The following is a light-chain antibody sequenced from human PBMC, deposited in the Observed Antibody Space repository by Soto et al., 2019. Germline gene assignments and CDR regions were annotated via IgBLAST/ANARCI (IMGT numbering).Light chain of an antibody. CDR3: QQRYNWPLT. V-gene: IGKV3D-20*02. Sequence: EIVLTQSPGTLSLSPGERATLSCRASPSVNTNYLAWYQQKPGQAPRLLMYGASSRATGIPDRFSGSGSGTDFTLTISRLEPEDFAVYYCQQRYNWPLTFGGGTKVEV. CDR2: GAS. J-gene: IGKJ4*01. CDR1: PSVNTNY.